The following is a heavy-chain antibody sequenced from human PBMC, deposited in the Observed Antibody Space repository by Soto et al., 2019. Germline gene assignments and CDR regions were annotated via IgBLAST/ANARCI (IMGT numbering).Heavy chain of an antibody. D-gene: IGHD6-25*01. J-gene: IGHJ4*02. V-gene: IGHV1-46*01. CDR3: ARHLAACDV. CDR1: GYTFINYY. Sequence: QVQLVQSGAEVKKPGASVKVSCKASGYTFINYYIHWVRQAPGRGLEWMAIINPTGGSTNYAQKFQGRLTLTMDTSTTTVYMELSSLTSEDTAIYYCARHLAACDVWGQGTLVTVSS. CDR2: INPTGGST.